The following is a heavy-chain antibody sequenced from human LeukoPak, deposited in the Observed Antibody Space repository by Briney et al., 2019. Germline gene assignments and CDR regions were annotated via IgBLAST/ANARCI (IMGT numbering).Heavy chain of an antibody. CDR1: GFTFSSYA. CDR3: AREKPYFDY. V-gene: IGHV3-30-3*01. J-gene: IGHJ4*02. Sequence: RGSLRLSCAASGFTFSSYAMHWVRQVPGKGLEWVAVISYDGSNKYYADSVKGRFTISRDNSKNTLYLQMNSLRAEDTAVYYCAREKPYFDYWGQGTLVTVSS. CDR2: ISYDGSNK.